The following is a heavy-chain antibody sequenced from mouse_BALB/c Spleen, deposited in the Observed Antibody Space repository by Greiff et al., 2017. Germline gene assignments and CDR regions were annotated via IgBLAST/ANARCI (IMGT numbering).Heavy chain of an antibody. CDR1: GFTFSSFG. Sequence: DVKLQESGGGLVQPGGSRKLSCAASGFTFSSFGMHWVRQAPEKGLEWVAYISSGSSTIYYADTVKGRFTISRDNPKNTLFLQMTSLRSEDTAMYYCARSSLSWFAYWGQGTLVTVSA. V-gene: IGHV5-17*02. J-gene: IGHJ3*01. CDR2: ISSGSSTI. CDR3: ARSSLSWFAY.